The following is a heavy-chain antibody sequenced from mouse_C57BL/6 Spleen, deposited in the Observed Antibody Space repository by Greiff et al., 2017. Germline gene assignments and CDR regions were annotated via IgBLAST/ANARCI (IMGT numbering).Heavy chain of an antibody. CDR1: GFTFSSYA. Sequence: DVKLVESGGGLVKPGGSLTLSCAASGFTFSSYALSWVRQTPEKRLEWVATFSDGGSYTFYPDNVKGRFTIARDNAKNNLYLQKSHLKSEDTAMYYCAREKNRYFDVWGTGTTVTVSS. V-gene: IGHV5-4*01. CDR2: FSDGGSYT. CDR3: AREKNRYFDV. J-gene: IGHJ1*03.